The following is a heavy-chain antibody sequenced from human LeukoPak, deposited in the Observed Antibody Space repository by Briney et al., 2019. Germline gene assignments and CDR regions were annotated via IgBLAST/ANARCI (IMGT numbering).Heavy chain of an antibody. CDR2: IYSGGST. D-gene: IGHD1-26*01. J-gene: IGHJ4*02. Sequence: GGSLRLSCAASGFTVSSNYMSWVRQAPGKELEWVSVIYSGGSTYYADSVKGRFTISRDNAKNSLFLQMNSLRAEDTAVYYCASGMRVGPNIWGQGTLVTVSS. CDR3: ASGMRVGPNI. CDR1: GFTVSSNY. V-gene: IGHV3-53*01.